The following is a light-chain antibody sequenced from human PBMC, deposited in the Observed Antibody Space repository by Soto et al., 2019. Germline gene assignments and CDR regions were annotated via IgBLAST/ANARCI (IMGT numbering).Light chain of an antibody. CDR2: EAS. CDR1: QDISSY. V-gene: IGKV1-39*01. J-gene: IGKJ3*01. CDR3: QQSYGTPPFA. Sequence: DIQLTQSPSPLSASVGDRVYITCRTSQDISSYLNWYQAKPGKAPKLLIYEASTLESGVPSRFSGRGSQTDFTLYICSLRPEDSATYYWQQSYGTPPFAIGPVNRVDI.